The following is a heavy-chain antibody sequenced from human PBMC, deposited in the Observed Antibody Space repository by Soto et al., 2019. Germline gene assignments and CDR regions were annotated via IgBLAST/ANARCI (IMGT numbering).Heavy chain of an antibody. V-gene: IGHV3-9*01. CDR1: GFTFDDYA. D-gene: IGHD3-3*01. CDR2: ISWNSGSI. Sequence: EVQLVESGGGLVQPGRSLRLSCAASGFTFDDYAMHWVRQAPGKGLEWVSGISWNSGSIGYADSVKGRFTISRDNAKNSLYLQMNSLRAEDTALYYCAKDKGNRNYDFWSGYPGYFDYWGQGTLVTVSS. CDR3: AKDKGNRNYDFWSGYPGYFDY. J-gene: IGHJ4*02.